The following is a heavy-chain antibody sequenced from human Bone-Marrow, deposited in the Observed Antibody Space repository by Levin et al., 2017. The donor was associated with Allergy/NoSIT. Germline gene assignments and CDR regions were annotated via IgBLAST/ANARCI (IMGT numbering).Heavy chain of an antibody. CDR3: ARDPLSSPYDSVPYYFDF. J-gene: IGHJ4*02. V-gene: IGHV3-30*04. Sequence: SCAASGFTFTSFAMHWVRQAPGKGLEWVATISLDGKKEFYAESVKGRFSISRDNSQYTLSLQMNSLTGQDTAVYFCARDPLSSPYDSVPYYFDFWGQGTLVSVSS. CDR1: GFTFTSFA. CDR2: ISLDGKKE. D-gene: IGHD3-22*01.